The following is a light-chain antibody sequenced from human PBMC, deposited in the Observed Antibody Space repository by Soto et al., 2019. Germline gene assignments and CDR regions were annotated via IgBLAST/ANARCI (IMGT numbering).Light chain of an antibody. J-gene: IGLJ1*01. CDR2: EVS. CDR1: SSDVGGYNY. CDR3: SSYAGSNNFV. V-gene: IGLV2-8*01. Sequence: QSALTQPPSASGSPGQSVTISCTGTSSDVGGYNYVSWYQQHPGKAPKLMIYEVSKRPSGVPDRFSGSESGNTASLTVSGLQAEDEADYYCSSYAGSNNFVFGTGTNLTVL.